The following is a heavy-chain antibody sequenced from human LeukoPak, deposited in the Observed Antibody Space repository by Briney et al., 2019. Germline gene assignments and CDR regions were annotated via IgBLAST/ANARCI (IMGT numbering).Heavy chain of an antibody. Sequence: SVKVSCKASGYTFTSYYMHWVRQAPGQGLEWMGIINPSGGSTSYAQKFQGRVTMTRDTSTSTVYMELSSLRSEDTAVYYCARVRREVVLRYSPGHFPFDYWGQGTLVTVSS. D-gene: IGHD3-9*01. V-gene: IGHV1-46*01. CDR3: ARVRREVVLRYSPGHFPFDY. CDR2: INPSGGST. J-gene: IGHJ4*02. CDR1: GYTFTSYY.